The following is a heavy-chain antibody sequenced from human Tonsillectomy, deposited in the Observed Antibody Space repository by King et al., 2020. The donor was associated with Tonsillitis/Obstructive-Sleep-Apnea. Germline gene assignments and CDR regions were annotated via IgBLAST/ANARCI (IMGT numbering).Heavy chain of an antibody. CDR1: GYTLTSYA. V-gene: IGHV7-4-1*02. CDR3: ARDISSGWSRNDAFDI. J-gene: IGHJ3*02. CDR2: INTNTGRP. Sequence: QLVQSGSELKKPGASVKVSCKASGYTLTSYAMNWVRQAPGQGLEWMGWINTNTGRPTYAQGFTGRFVFSLDTSVSTAYLQISSLKAEDTAVYYCARDISSGWSRNDAFDIWGQGTMVTVSS. D-gene: IGHD6-19*01.